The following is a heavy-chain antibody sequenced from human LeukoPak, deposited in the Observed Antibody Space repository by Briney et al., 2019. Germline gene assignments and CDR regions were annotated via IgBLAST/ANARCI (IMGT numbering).Heavy chain of an antibody. J-gene: IGHJ5*02. CDR3: ARTRITGTTSWFDP. CDR1: GFTFSSYG. D-gene: IGHD1-7*01. V-gene: IGHV3-33*01. Sequence: GGSLRLSCAASGFTFSSYGMHWVRQAPGKGLEWVAVIWYDGSNKYYADSVKGRFTISRDNSKNTLYLQMNSLRAEDTAVYYCARTRITGTTSWFDPWGQGTLVTVSS. CDR2: IWYDGSNK.